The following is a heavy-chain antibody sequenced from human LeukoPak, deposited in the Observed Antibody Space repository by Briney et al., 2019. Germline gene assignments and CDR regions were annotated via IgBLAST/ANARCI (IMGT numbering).Heavy chain of an antibody. V-gene: IGHV3-23*01. J-gene: IGHJ4*02. CDR2: ISGSGGST. D-gene: IGHD3-22*01. CDR1: GFTFSSYA. CDR3: AKGGGLGDSSGFPQGYYFYY. Sequence: GGSLRLSCAASGFTFSSYAMSWVRQAPGKGLEWVSAISGSGGSTYYADSVKGRFTISRDNSKNTLYLHMNSLRAEDTAVYYFAKGGGLGDSSGFPQGYYFYYWGQGTLVTVSS.